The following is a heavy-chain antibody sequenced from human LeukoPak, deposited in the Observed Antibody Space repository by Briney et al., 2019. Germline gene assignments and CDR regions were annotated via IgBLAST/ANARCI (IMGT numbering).Heavy chain of an antibody. CDR2: IYHSGST. Sequence: SETLSLTCTVSGCSIRRYYWSWIRQPPGTGLEWIGYIYHSGSTNYNPSFRGRVTMSVDTSKTQFSLRLTSVNATDTAVYYCARTRDDTSGYLSIDSWGQGTLVTVSS. V-gene: IGHV4-59*01. CDR3: ARTRDDTSGYLSIDS. CDR1: GCSIRRYY. J-gene: IGHJ4*02. D-gene: IGHD3-22*01.